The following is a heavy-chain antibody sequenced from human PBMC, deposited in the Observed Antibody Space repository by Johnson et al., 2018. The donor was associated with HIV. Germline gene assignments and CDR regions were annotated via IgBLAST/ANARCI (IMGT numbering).Heavy chain of an antibody. D-gene: IGHD2-21*02. V-gene: IGHV3-11*04. CDR3: ASLPHIVVVTATDAFDI. Sequence: QVHLVESGGGLVQPGGSLRLSCAASGIIFSDYYMSWIRQAPGKGLEWVSYISSSGSTIYYADSVKGRFTISRDNAKNSLYLQMNSLRVEDTAVYYCASLPHIVVVTATDAFDIWGQGTMVTVSS. CDR2: ISSSGSTI. CDR1: GIIFSDYY. J-gene: IGHJ3*02.